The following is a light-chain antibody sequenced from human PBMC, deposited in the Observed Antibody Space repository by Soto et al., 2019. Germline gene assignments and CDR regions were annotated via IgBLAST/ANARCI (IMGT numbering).Light chain of an antibody. CDR2: KTS. CDR1: QSISIW. J-gene: IGKJ1*01. V-gene: IGKV1-5*03. Sequence: DIHMPQSPSTLSASVGDRVTITCRASQSISIWLAWYQQKPGKAPNLLIYKTSSLETGVPSRFSGSGSGTEFTLTISSLQPDDFATYYCQHWNDYSWTFGQGTKVEGK. CDR3: QHWNDYSWT.